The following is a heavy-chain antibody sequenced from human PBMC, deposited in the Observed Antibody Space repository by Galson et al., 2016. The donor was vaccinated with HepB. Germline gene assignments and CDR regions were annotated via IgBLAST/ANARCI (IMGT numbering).Heavy chain of an antibody. J-gene: IGHJ6*03. D-gene: IGHD6-19*01. CDR3: ARGTRSNDWYPYCMDV. CDR1: GGSISNAGYY. Sequence: TLSLTCTVTGGSISNAGYYWSWIRQPAGKGLEWLGRIHTSGSTNYNPSLKSRVSISVDTSKNEFSLRLTSVTAADTAVYYLARGTRSNDWYPYCMDVWGKGTTVTVSS. V-gene: IGHV4-61*02. CDR2: IHTSGST.